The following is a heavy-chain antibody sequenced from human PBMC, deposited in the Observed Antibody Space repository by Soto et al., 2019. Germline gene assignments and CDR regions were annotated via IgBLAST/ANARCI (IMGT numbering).Heavy chain of an antibody. CDR3: AKDRSSGSYFDWFDP. CDR1: GFTFSSYA. D-gene: IGHD3-10*01. Sequence: PGGSLTLSCAASGFTFSSYAMSWVRQAQGKGLEWVSAISGSGDSTYYADSVKGRFTISRDNSKNTVYLQMNSLRAEDTAVYYCAKDRSSGSYFDWFDPWGQGTLVTVSS. CDR2: ISGSGDST. V-gene: IGHV3-23*01. J-gene: IGHJ5*02.